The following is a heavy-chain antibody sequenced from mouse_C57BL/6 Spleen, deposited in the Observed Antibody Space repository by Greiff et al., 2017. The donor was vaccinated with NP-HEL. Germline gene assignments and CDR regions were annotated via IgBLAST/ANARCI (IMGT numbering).Heavy chain of an antibody. CDR3: AREDSNHRYAMDY. V-gene: IGHV1-76*01. CDR2: IYPGSGNT. CDR1: GYTFTDYY. D-gene: IGHD2-5*01. J-gene: IGHJ4*01. Sequence: VKLMESGAELVRPGASVKLSCKASGYTFTDYYINWVKQRPGQGLEWIARIYPGSGNTYYNEKFKGKATLTAEKSSSTAYMQLSSLTSEDSAVYFCAREDSNHRYAMDYWGQGTSVTVSS.